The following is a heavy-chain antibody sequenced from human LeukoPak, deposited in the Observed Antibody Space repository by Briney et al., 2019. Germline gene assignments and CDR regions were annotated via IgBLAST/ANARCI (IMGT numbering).Heavy chain of an antibody. CDR2: ISGSGGST. CDR1: GFAFSSYA. CDR3: AKIPYGDYGYNWFGP. Sequence: GGSLRLSCAASGFAFSSYAMSWVRQAPGKGLEWVSAISGSGGSTYYADSVKGRFTISRDNSKNTLYLQMNSLRAEDTAVYYCAKIPYGDYGYNWFGPWGQGTLVTVSS. D-gene: IGHD4-17*01. J-gene: IGHJ5*02. V-gene: IGHV3-23*01.